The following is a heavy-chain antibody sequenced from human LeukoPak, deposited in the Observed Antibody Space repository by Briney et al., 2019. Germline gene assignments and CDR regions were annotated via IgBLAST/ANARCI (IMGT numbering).Heavy chain of an antibody. CDR1: GFTFSSYS. CDR3: ARDSYSSGWYYYYGMDV. J-gene: IGHJ6*02. V-gene: IGHV3-21*01. D-gene: IGHD6-19*01. Sequence: GGSLRLSCAASGFTFSSYSMNWVRQAPGKGLEWVSSISSSSSYIYYAGSVKGRFTISRDNAMNSLYLQMNSLRAEDTAVYYCARDSYSSGWYYYYGMDVWGQGTTVTVSS. CDR2: ISSSSSYI.